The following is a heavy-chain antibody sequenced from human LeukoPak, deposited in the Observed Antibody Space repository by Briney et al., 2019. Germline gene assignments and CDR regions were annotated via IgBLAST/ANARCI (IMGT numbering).Heavy chain of an antibody. V-gene: IGHV4-39*01. CDR2: VYYSGST. CDR3: ARQSPSIAAAGRDYFDY. Sequence: SETLSLTCSVSGGSINSSAYYWGWIHQPPGKELEWIGSVYYSGSTFYNPSLKSRVTISVDTSKNQFSLKVRSVTAADTAVYYCARQSPSIAAAGRDYFDYWGQGTLVTVSS. D-gene: IGHD6-13*01. J-gene: IGHJ4*02. CDR1: GGSINSSAYY.